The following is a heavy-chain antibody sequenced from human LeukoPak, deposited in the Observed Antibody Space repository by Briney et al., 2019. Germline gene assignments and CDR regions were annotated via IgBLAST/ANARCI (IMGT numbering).Heavy chain of an antibody. V-gene: IGHV4-34*01. CDR2: INHSRST. CDR3: ARTRVVPAAILRGWFDP. J-gene: IGHJ5*02. Sequence: SETLSLTCAVYGGSFSGYYWSWIRQPPGKGLEWIGEINHSRSTNYNPSLKSRVTISVDTSKNQFSLKLSSVTAADTAVYYCARTRVVPAAILRGWFDPWGQGTLVTVSS. CDR1: GGSFSGYY. D-gene: IGHD2-2*02.